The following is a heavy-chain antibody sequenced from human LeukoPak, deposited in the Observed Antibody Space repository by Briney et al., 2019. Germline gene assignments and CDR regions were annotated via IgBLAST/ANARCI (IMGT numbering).Heavy chain of an antibody. Sequence: GGSLRLSCAASGFTFSSYEMNWVRQAPGKELEWVSYISSSGNTISYADSVKGRFTISRDNAKNSLFLQMNSLRAEDTAVYYCARDPGSSYGLSRRPHFFDYWGQGTLVTVSS. J-gene: IGHJ4*02. CDR2: ISSSGNTI. CDR3: ARDPGSSYGLSRRPHFFDY. V-gene: IGHV3-48*03. CDR1: GFTFSSYE. D-gene: IGHD5-18*01.